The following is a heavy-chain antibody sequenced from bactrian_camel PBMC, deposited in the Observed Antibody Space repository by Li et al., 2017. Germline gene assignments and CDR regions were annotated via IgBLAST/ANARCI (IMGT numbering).Heavy chain of an antibody. V-gene: IGHV3S53*01. J-gene: IGHJ6*01. Sequence: VQLVESGGGSVQVGGSLTLSCVYSPISQSDIVYYMGWFRQAPGKEREGVAAIYSTGYTWYADSVKGRFRISQDNAKNTMYLEMDSLKPEDTAMYFCAAPARYCTGGHDTEDFGHWGHGTQVTVS. CDR2: IYSTGYT. CDR1: PISQSDIVYY. CDR3: AAPARYCTGGHDTEDFGH. D-gene: IGHD7*01.